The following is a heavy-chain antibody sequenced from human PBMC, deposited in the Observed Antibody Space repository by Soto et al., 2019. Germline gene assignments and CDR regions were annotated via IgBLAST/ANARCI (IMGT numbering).Heavy chain of an antibody. V-gene: IGHV2-5*02. Sequence: QITLKESGPTLVKPTQTLTLTCTFSGFSLSTSGVGVGWIRQPPGKALEWLALIYWDDDVRYSPSLKNRLTITKDTPKNQVVLTITKMDPVDTGTYYCAHSVGMATTYWYFDLWGRGTLVTVSS. J-gene: IGHJ2*01. CDR2: IYWDDDV. D-gene: IGHD1-1*01. CDR3: AHSVGMATTYWYFDL. CDR1: GFSLSTSGVG.